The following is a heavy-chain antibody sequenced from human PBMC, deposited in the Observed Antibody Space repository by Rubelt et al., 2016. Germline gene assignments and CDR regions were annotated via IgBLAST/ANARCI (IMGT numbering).Heavy chain of an antibody. V-gene: IGHV3-30*04. Sequence: AMHWVRQAPGKGLEWVAVISYDGSNKYYADSVKGRFTISRDNSKNTLYLQMNSLRAEDTAVYYCARNGRERYFDYWGQGTLVTVSS. D-gene: IGHD1-1*01. J-gene: IGHJ4*02. CDR3: ARNGRERYFDY. CDR1: A. CDR2: ISYDGSNK.